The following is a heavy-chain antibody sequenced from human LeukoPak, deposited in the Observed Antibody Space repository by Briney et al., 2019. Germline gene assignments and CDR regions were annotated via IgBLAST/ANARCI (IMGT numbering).Heavy chain of an antibody. D-gene: IGHD3-22*01. CDR2: IYYSGST. Sequence: ASETLSLTCTVSGGSISSSSYYWGWIRQPPGKGLEWIGSIYYSGSTYYNPSLKSRVTISVDTSKNQFSLKLSSVTAADTAVYYCARVGVITSYFDYWGQGTLVTVSS. CDR3: ARVGVITSYFDY. V-gene: IGHV4-39*01. J-gene: IGHJ4*02. CDR1: GGSISSSSYY.